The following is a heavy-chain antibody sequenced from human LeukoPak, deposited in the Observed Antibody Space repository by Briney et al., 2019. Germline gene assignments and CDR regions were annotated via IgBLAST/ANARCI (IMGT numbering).Heavy chain of an antibody. CDR3: ARGPSDTTLATAFDY. D-gene: IGHD5-18*01. Sequence: GGSLRLSCAASAFTFSSYSMNWVRQAPGKGLEWVSSISSSSSYIYYADSVKGRFTISRDNAKNSLYLQMNSLRAEDTAVYYCARGPSDTTLATAFDYWGQGTLVTVSS. CDR1: AFTFSSYS. J-gene: IGHJ4*02. CDR2: ISSSSSYI. V-gene: IGHV3-21*01.